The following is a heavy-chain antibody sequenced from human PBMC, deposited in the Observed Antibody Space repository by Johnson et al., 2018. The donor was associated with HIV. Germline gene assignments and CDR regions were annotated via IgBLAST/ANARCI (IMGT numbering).Heavy chain of an antibody. CDR2: IYRGGST. D-gene: IGHD6-13*01. J-gene: IGHJ3*02. CDR1: GLSFSNFG. V-gene: IGHV3-NL1*01. Sequence: VQLVESGGGVVQPGKSLTLSCVASGLSFSNFGIHWVRQAPGKGLEWVSVIYRGGSTYYADSVKGRFTISRDNAKNTVYLHMNNLRAEDTAVYYCARDLAYNSRWTGAFDIWGQGTMVTVSS. CDR3: ARDLAYNSRWTGAFDI.